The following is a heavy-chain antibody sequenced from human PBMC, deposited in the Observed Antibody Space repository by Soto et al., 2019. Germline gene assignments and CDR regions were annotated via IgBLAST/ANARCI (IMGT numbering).Heavy chain of an antibody. V-gene: IGHV4-34*01. CDR2: INHSGST. J-gene: IGHJ6*04. CDR3: ERVEYIMAYGMDV. Sequence: VQLQQWGAGLLKPSETLSLTCAVYGGSFSGYYWSWIRQPPGKGLEWIGEINHSGSTNYHPTLKSRVTISVDTYKNHFSLELSSVTAAHPAVYYCERVEYIMAYGMDVWGKGTKVTVSS. D-gene: IGHD6-6*01. CDR1: GGSFSGYY.